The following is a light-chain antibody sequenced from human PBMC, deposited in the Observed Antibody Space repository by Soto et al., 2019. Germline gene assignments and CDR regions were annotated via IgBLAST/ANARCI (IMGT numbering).Light chain of an antibody. CDR1: QSVSSN. CDR2: GAS. Sequence: EIVMTQSPATLSVSPGERATLSCSASQSVSSNLAWYQQKPGQAPSLLIYGASTRATGIPARFSGSGSGTEFTLTISSLQSEDFAVYYCQQYNNWPPWTFGQGTQVDIK. V-gene: IGKV3-15*01. J-gene: IGKJ1*01. CDR3: QQYNNWPPWT.